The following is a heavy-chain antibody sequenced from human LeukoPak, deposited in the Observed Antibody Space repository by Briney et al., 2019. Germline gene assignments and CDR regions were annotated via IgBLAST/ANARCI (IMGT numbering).Heavy chain of an antibody. D-gene: IGHD3-10*01. V-gene: IGHV3-21*01. CDR2: ISSSSSYI. J-gene: IGHJ5*02. CDR3: ARDPRITMVRGVIGWFDP. CDR1: GFTFSSYS. Sequence: PGGSLRLSFAASGFTFSSYSMNWVRQAPGKGLEWVSSISSSSSYIYYADSVKGRFTISRDNAKNSLYLQMNSLRAEDTAVYYCARDPRITMVRGVIGWFDPWGQGTLVTVSS.